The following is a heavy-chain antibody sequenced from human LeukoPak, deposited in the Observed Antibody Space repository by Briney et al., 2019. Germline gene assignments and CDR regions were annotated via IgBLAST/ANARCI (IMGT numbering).Heavy chain of an antibody. Sequence: SETLSLTCNVSGGSISSYFWSWIRQPAGKGLEWIGRTHTSGSTNYNPSLKSRVTMSVDTSKNQFSLKLRSVTAADTAVYYCARVVSIVADESHFDYWGQGTLVTVSS. CDR1: GGSISSYF. V-gene: IGHV4-4*07. J-gene: IGHJ4*02. D-gene: IGHD2-15*01. CDR3: ARVVSIVADESHFDY. CDR2: THTSGST.